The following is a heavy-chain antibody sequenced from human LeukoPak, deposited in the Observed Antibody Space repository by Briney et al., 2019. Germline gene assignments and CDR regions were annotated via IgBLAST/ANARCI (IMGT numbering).Heavy chain of an antibody. D-gene: IGHD3-22*01. V-gene: IGHV1-18*01. Sequence: ASVKVSCKASGYTFTSYGISWVRQAPGQGLEWMGWISAYNGNTNYAQKLQGRFTMTTNTSTSTAYMALRSLRSDDTAVYYCARGHYDHSSGKGDYWGQGTLVTVSS. CDR2: ISAYNGNT. J-gene: IGHJ4*02. CDR1: GYTFTSYG. CDR3: ARGHYDHSSGKGDY.